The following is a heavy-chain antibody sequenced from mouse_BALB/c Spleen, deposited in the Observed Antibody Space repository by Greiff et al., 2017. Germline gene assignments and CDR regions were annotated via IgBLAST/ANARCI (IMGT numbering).Heavy chain of an antibody. CDR1: GYTFTSYT. CDR3: ARRGDGSSFDY. CDR2: INPSSGYT. Sequence: LVESGAELARPGASVKMSCKASGYTFTSYTMHWVKQRPGQGLEWIGYINPSSGYTNYNQKFKDKATLTADKSSSTAYMQLSSLTSEDSAVYYCARRGDGSSFDYWGQGTTLTVSS. J-gene: IGHJ2*01. V-gene: IGHV1-4*01. D-gene: IGHD1-1*01.